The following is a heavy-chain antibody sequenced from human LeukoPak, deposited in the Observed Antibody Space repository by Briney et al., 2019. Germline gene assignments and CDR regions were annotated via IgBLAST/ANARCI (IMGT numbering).Heavy chain of an antibody. CDR1: GYTFTGYY. J-gene: IGHJ4*02. Sequence: ASVKVSCKASGYTFTGYYMHWVRQAPGPGLEWMGWINPNSGGTNYAQKFQGRVTMTRDTSISTAYMELSRLRSDDTAVYYCARNRYRYSSSFYYFDYWGQGTLVTVSS. CDR3: ARNRYRYSSSFYYFDY. CDR2: INPNSGGT. D-gene: IGHD6-6*01. V-gene: IGHV1-2*02.